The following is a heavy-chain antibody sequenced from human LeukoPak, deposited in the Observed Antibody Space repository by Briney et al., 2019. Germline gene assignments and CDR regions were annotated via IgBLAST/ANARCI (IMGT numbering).Heavy chain of an antibody. J-gene: IGHJ4*02. CDR1: GGSISSGGYY. D-gene: IGHD3-10*01. CDR3: TRERYYGSGCGGDIYQYFDD. V-gene: IGHV4-31*03. Sequence: SQTLSLTCTVSGGSISSGGYYWSWIRQHPGKGLEWIGYIYYSGSSYYNPSLKSRVSISVDTPKNQFSLKLSSVTAAATAVYYCTRERYYGSGCGGDIYQYFDDWGEGTMVTVAS. CDR2: IYYSGSS.